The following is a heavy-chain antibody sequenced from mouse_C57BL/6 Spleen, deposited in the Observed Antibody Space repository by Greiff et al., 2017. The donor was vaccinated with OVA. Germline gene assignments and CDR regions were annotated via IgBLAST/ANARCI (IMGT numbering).Heavy chain of an antibody. V-gene: IGHV1-76*01. Sequence: QVHVKQSGAELVRPGASVKLSCKASGYTFTDYYINWVKQRPGQGLEWIARIYPGSGNTYYNEKFKGKATLTAEKSSSTAYMQLSSLTSEDSAVYFCARITTVVGYFDVWGTGTTVTVSS. CDR2: IYPGSGNT. CDR3: ARITTVVGYFDV. D-gene: IGHD1-1*01. CDR1: GYTFTDYY. J-gene: IGHJ1*03.